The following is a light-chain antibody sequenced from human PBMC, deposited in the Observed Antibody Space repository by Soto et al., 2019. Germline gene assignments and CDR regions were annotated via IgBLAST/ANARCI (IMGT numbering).Light chain of an antibody. Sequence: IVMTQSPATLSVSPGERATLSCRASPSVSSTLARYQQKHGHAPRLLIYGASTKSTGSPARISGSGSLTEVTLPISSLQEEDFAVYYCQQYNKWPPVTFGGGTKVEIK. CDR1: PSVSST. J-gene: IGKJ4*01. CDR3: QQYNKWPPVT. V-gene: IGKV3-15*01. CDR2: GAS.